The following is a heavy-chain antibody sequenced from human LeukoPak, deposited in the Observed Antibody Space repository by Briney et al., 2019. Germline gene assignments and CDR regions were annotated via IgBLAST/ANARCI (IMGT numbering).Heavy chain of an antibody. CDR2: IWNDGSSI. CDR3: ARGGLYGDHSFYFDS. D-gene: IGHD4-17*01. CDR1: GFTFSDYG. J-gene: IGHJ4*02. Sequence: PGRSLRLSCVASGFTFSDYGMHWVRQAPGKGLEWVAIIWNDGSSIYYADSVKGRFTISRDNSKNTLYLQMNSLRAEDAAVYYCARGGLYGDHSFYFDSWGQGTLVTVSS. V-gene: IGHV3-33*01.